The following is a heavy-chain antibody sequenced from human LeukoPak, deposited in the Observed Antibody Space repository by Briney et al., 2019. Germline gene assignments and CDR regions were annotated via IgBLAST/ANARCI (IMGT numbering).Heavy chain of an antibody. J-gene: IGHJ4*02. V-gene: IGHV3-30*18. D-gene: IGHD3-3*01. CDR3: VKEYHSRGFGAYFDY. Sequence: GGSLRLSCTASKFTFSHYGMQWVRQAPGKGLEWVAVISADGSIKVYADSVKGRFTLSRDNSINTVDLQMNSLRAEDTAVYYCVKEYHSRGFGAYFDYWGQGTLVTVSS. CDR2: ISADGSIK. CDR1: KFTFSHYG.